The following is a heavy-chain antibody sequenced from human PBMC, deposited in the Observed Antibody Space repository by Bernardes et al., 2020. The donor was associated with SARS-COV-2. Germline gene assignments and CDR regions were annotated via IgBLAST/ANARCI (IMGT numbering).Heavy chain of an antibody. CDR2: IWYAGSNK. CDR3: ARDVAYIAVPSEAHYGMDV. CDR1: GFTFSSYD. J-gene: IGHJ6*02. Sequence: GRSLRVSCVGSGFTFSSYDINWVRQAPSKGLEWVALIWYAGSNKYYADSVKCRFTISRDNSKNTLYLQMNSLRAEDTAVYYCARDVAYIAVPSEAHYGMDVWGQGTTVTVSS. D-gene: IGHD6-19*01. V-gene: IGHV3-33*08.